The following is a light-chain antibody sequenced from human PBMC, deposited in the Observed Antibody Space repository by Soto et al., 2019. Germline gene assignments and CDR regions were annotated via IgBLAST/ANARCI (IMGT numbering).Light chain of an antibody. J-gene: IGKJ1*01. CDR3: QQYGGSPPQT. CDR1: QSVSSNY. Sequence: EAVLTQSPGTLSLSPGERATLSCRASQSVSSNYLSWYQQKPGQAPRLLIYGASSRATGIPDRFSGSGSGTDFTLTISRLEPEDFAFYYCQQYGGSPPQTFGQGTKVEIK. CDR2: GAS. V-gene: IGKV3-20*01.